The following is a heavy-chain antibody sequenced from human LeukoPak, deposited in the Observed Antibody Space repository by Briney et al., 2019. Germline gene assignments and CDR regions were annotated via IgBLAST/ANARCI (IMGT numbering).Heavy chain of an antibody. CDR3: ARGGGYSYGSNY. Sequence: ASVKVSCKASGYTFTSYDINWVRQATGQGLEWMGWMNPNSGNTGYAQKFQGRVTMTRNTSIGTAYMELSSLRSEDTAVYYCARGGGYSYGSNYWGQGTLVTVSS. V-gene: IGHV1-8*01. CDR2: MNPNSGNT. CDR1: GYTFTSYD. J-gene: IGHJ4*02. D-gene: IGHD5-18*01.